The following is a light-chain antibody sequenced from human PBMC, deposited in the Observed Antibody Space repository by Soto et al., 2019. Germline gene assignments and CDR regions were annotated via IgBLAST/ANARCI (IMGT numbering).Light chain of an antibody. Sequence: DIQMTQSPSSLSASVGDRVTITCRASQSISNRLAWYHQKPGKTANLLIYDASNLGSGVPSRFSGSGSGTEFTLTISSLQPDDFATYYCQQYDTYSTFGQGTKVDIK. V-gene: IGKV1-5*01. CDR3: QQYDTYST. CDR1: QSISNR. CDR2: DAS. J-gene: IGKJ1*01.